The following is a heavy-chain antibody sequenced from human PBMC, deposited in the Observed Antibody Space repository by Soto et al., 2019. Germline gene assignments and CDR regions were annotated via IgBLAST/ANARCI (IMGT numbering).Heavy chain of an antibody. Sequence: GGSLRLSCAASGFPFSSYGMHWVRQAPGKGLEWVAVIWYDGSNKYYADSVKGRFTISRENSKNTLYLKMTSLRAEDTAVYYCARAGDIVVVVSADTSDSFDIWGQGTMVTVSS. CDR3: ARAGDIVVVVSADTSDSFDI. CDR2: IWYDGSNK. J-gene: IGHJ3*02. V-gene: IGHV3-33*01. D-gene: IGHD2-15*01. CDR1: GFPFSSYG.